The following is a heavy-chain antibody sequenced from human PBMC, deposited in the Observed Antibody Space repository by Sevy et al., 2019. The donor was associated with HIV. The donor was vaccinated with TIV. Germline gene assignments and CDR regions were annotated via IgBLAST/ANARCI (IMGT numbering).Heavy chain of an antibody. CDR1: GFTFSTYG. V-gene: IGHV3-33*01. CDR2: IWHDGSKI. CDR3: ATDQYYYDSSGYYYAQYYFDY. J-gene: IGHJ4*02. Sequence: GGSLRLSCAASGFTFSTYGMHWVRQSPGKGLEWVAVIWHDGSKIYYADSVKGRFTISRENSKNMLYLQMNSLRAEDTAVYYCATDQYYYDSSGYYYAQYYFDYWGQGTLVTVSS. D-gene: IGHD3-22*01.